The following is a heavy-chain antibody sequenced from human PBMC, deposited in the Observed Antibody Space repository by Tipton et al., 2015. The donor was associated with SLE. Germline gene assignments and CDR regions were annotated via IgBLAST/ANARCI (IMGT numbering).Heavy chain of an antibody. J-gene: IGHJ4*02. CDR1: GGSFSGYY. CDR3: ARDSRWLPDY. V-gene: IGHV4-34*01. Sequence: LRLSCAVYGGSFSGYYWTWIRQPPGKGLEWIGEINHGGSTNYNPSLKSRVTISEDTSKNQFSLKLTSVTAADTAIYYCARDSRWLPDYWGQGTLVTVSS. CDR2: INHGGST. D-gene: IGHD5-12*01.